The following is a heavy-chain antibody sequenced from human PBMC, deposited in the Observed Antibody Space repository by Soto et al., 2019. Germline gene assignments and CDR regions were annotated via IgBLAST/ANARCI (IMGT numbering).Heavy chain of an antibody. J-gene: IGHJ5*02. CDR3: TRLSGLGSYGSLFDP. D-gene: IGHD3-10*01. CDR2: IRSKANSYAT. Sequence: KGLEWVGRIRSKANSYATAYAASVKGRCTISRDDSKNTAYLQMNSLKTEDTAVYYCTRLSGLGSYGSLFDPWGQGTLVTV. V-gene: IGHV3-73*01.